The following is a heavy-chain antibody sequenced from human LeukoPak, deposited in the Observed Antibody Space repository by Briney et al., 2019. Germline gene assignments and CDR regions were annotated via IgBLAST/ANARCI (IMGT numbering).Heavy chain of an antibody. CDR3: ARHSTGSYYNEPNWFDP. V-gene: IGHV4-39*01. CDR2: IYYSGST. D-gene: IGHD3-10*01. Sequence: SSETLSLTCTVSGGSISSSSYYWGWIRQPPGKGLEWIGSIYYSGSTYYNPSLKSRVTISVDTSKNQFSLKLSSVTAADTAVYYCARHSTGSYYNEPNWFDPWGQGTLVTVSS. CDR1: GGSISSSSYY. J-gene: IGHJ5*02.